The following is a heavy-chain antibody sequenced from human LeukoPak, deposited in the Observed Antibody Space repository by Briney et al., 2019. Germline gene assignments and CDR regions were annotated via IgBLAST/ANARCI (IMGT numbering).Heavy chain of an antibody. CDR2: INHSGST. D-gene: IGHD1-26*01. CDR3: ARDQGSGSWDAFDI. J-gene: IGHJ3*02. Sequence: SSETLSLTCSVSGYSISSGYYWGWIRQPPGKGLEWIGEINHSGSTNYNPSLKSRVTISVDTSKNQFSLKLSSVTAADTAVYYCARDQGSGSWDAFDIWGQGTMVTVSS. V-gene: IGHV4-38-2*02. CDR1: GYSISSGYY.